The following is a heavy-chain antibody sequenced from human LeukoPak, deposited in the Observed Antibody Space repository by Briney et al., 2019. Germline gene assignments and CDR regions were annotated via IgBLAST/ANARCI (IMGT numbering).Heavy chain of an antibody. J-gene: IGHJ3*02. CDR3: ARGLGAVAGRIYDGFDM. V-gene: IGHV4-59*11. CDR2: IYFSGST. D-gene: IGHD6-19*01. Sequence: KPSEALSLTCTVSGGSISSHYWSWIRQPPGRGLEGSGYIYFSGSTNYNPSLKSRVTISIDTLNNQFSLKLSSVTAADTGVYYCARGLGAVAGRIYDGFDMWGQGTMVTVSS. CDR1: GGSISSHY.